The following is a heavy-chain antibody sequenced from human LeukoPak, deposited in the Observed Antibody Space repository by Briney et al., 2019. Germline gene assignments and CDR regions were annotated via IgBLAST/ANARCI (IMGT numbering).Heavy chain of an antibody. V-gene: IGHV4-39*01. Sequence: SETLSLTCTVSGGSISSSSYYWGWIRQPPGKGLEWIGSIYYSGSTYYNPSLMSRVTISVDTSKNQFSLRLSSVTAADTAVYYCARHGGRESYFDYWGQGTLVTVSS. CDR1: GGSISSSSYY. J-gene: IGHJ4*02. D-gene: IGHD3-10*01. CDR2: IYYSGST. CDR3: ARHGGRESYFDY.